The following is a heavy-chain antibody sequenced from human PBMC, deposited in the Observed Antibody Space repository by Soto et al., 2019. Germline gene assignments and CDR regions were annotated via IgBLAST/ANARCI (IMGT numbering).Heavy chain of an antibody. CDR2: IYYSGST. J-gene: IGHJ4*02. CDR1: GGSISSGGYY. CDR3: ARGIGYCSSTSCYAVGYFDY. D-gene: IGHD2-2*01. Sequence: QVQLQESGPGLVKPSQTLSLTCTVSGGSISSGGYYWSWIRQHPGKGLEWIGYIYYSGSTYYNPSLKSRVTISVDTSKNQFSLKLSSVTAVDTAVYYCARGIGYCSSTSCYAVGYFDYWGQGTLVTVSS. V-gene: IGHV4-31*03.